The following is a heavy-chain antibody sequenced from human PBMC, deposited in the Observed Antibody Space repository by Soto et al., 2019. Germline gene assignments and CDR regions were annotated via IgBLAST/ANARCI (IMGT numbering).Heavy chain of an antibody. J-gene: IGHJ4*02. CDR3: ARGRGAAADYFDF. CDR1: GFTFSGSA. Sequence: GGSLRLSCAASGFTFSGSAMHWVRQASGKGLEWVSYISSSSSTIYYADSVKGRFTISRDNAKNSLYLQMNSLRAEDTAVYYCARGRGAAADYFDFWGQGTLVTVSS. D-gene: IGHD6-13*01. CDR2: ISSSSSTI. V-gene: IGHV3-48*01.